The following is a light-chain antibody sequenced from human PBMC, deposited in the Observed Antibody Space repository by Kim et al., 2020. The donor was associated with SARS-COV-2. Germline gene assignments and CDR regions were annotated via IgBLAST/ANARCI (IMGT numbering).Light chain of an antibody. J-gene: IGLJ1*01. CDR1: SLRSYY. Sequence: SSELTQDPAVSVALGQIVRITCQGDSLRSYYASWYQQKPGQAPVLVIYGKNNRPSGIPDRFSGSSSGNTASLTITGAQAEDEADYYCNSRDSSGNHYVF. CDR3: NSRDSSGNHYV. V-gene: IGLV3-19*01. CDR2: GKN.